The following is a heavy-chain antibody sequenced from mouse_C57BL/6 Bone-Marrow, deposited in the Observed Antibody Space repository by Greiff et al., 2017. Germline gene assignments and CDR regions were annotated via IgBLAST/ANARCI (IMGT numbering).Heavy chain of an antibody. Sequence: DVHLVESGAELVRPGASVKLSCTASGFNINDDYMHWVKQRPEQGLEWIGWIDPANGDTEYASKFQGKATITADTSSNTAYRQLSSLTSEDTAVYYGTAITTVVATDIDYWGRGTALTVSS. CDR3: TAITTVVATDIDY. CDR1: GFNINDDY. V-gene: IGHV14-4*01. J-gene: IGHJ2*01. D-gene: IGHD1-1*01. CDR2: IDPANGDT.